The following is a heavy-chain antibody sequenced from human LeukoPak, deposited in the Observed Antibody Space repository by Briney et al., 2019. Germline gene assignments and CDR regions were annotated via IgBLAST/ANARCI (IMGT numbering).Heavy chain of an antibody. Sequence: GGSLRLSCAASGFTFSSYGMHWVRQAPGKGLEWLAIISYDGSNKYYAGSVQGRFTISRDNSKNTLCLQMNSLRAEDTALYYCAKDRVAADGGYFDYWGQGTLVTVSS. V-gene: IGHV3-30*18. CDR3: AKDRVAADGGYFDY. J-gene: IGHJ4*02. CDR1: GFTFSSYG. D-gene: IGHD6-13*01. CDR2: ISYDGSNK.